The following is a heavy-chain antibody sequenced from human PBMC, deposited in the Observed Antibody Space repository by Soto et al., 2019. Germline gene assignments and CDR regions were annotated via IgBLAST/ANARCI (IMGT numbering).Heavy chain of an antibody. CDR2: MSPSGSVI. CDR1: GFTFSNNI. V-gene: IGHV3-30-3*01. D-gene: IGHD2-21*01. J-gene: IGHJ4*02. CDR3: ALDKILVAPDYFDS. Sequence: QEHLVESGGDVVQPGGSLRLSCKASGFTFSNNIFHWVRQAPGKGLEWLAMMSPSGSVIIYADSVKGRFTISRDNSRNTLFLQMNSLRVEDTAMYYCALDKILVAPDYFDSWGQGTLVTVSS.